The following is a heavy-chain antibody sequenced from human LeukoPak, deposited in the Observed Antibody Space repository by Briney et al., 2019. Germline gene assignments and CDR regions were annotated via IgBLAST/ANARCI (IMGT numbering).Heavy chain of an antibody. CDR3: ARISAGRYGMDV. V-gene: IGHV4-59*12. CDR2: IYYSGST. CDR1: GVSISSYY. D-gene: IGHD6-6*01. Sequence: SETLSLTCTVSGVSISSYYWSWIRQPPGKGLEWIGYIYYSGSTNYNPSLKSRVTISVDTSKNQFSLKVSSVTAADTAVYYCARISAGRYGMDVWGQGTTVTVSS. J-gene: IGHJ6*02.